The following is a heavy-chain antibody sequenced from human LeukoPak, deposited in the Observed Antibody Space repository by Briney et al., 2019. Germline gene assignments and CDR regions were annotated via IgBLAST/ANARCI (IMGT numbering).Heavy chain of an antibody. D-gene: IGHD6-13*01. J-gene: IGHJ4*02. Sequence: KPSETLSLTCTVSGASFNSHYWSWIRQPPGKTLEWIGYIFGSGNTDYNPSLKSRVTMSLDTSRNQFSLKMNSVTAADTALYYCASRPAGSTWYGVFDYWSQGTLVTVYS. CDR2: IFGSGNT. CDR3: ASRPAGSTWYGVFDY. CDR1: GASFNSHY. V-gene: IGHV4-59*11.